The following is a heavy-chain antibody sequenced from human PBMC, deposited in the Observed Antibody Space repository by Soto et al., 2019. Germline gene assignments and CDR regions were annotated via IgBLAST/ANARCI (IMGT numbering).Heavy chain of an antibody. CDR1: GYTFTSYG. D-gene: IGHD3-16*02. J-gene: IGHJ6*03. CDR3: ARGRMITFGGVIVIRPDYYYYMDV. Sequence: ASVKVSCKASGYTFTSYGISWVRQAPGQGLEWMGWISAYNGNTNYAQKLQGRVTMTTDTSTSTAYMELRSLRSDDTAVYYCARGRMITFGGVIVIRPDYYYYMDVWGKGTTVTVSS. V-gene: IGHV1-18*01. CDR2: ISAYNGNT.